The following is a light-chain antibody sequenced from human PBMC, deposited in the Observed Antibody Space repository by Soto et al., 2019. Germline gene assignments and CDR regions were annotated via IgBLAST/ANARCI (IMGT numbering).Light chain of an antibody. CDR3: SSYTSSSTLV. Sequence: QSVLTQPASVSGSPGQSITISCTGTSSDVGGHNFVSWYQQHPGKAPKLMIYDVSNRPSGVSYRFSGSKSGNTASLTISGLQAEDEAYYYCSSYTSSSTLVFGGGTKLTVL. J-gene: IGLJ2*01. V-gene: IGLV2-14*01. CDR2: DVS. CDR1: SSDVGGHNF.